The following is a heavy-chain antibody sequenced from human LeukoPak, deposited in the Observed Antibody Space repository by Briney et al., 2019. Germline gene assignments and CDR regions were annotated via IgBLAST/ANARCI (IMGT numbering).Heavy chain of an antibody. V-gene: IGHV1-69*06. Sequence: GASVKVSCKASGGTFSSYAISWVRQAPGQGLEWMGRIIPIFGTANYAQKFQGRVTITADKSTSTAYMELSSLRSEDTAVYYCARMVRGVIITSGLYNWFDPWGQGTLVTVSS. J-gene: IGHJ5*02. D-gene: IGHD3-10*01. CDR2: IIPIFGTA. CDR1: GGTFSSYA. CDR3: ARMVRGVIITSGLYNWFDP.